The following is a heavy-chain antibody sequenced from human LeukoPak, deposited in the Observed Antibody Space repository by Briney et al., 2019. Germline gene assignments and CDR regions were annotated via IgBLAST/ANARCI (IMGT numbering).Heavy chain of an antibody. Sequence: SETLSLTCAVYGGSFSGYYWSWIRQPPGKGLGWIGEINHSGSTNYNPSLKSRVTISVDTSKNQFPPNLTSVTAADTAVYYCARSPVGAKFWFDPWGQGTLVTVSS. CDR3: ARSPVGAKFWFDP. V-gene: IGHV4-34*01. D-gene: IGHD1-26*01. J-gene: IGHJ5*02. CDR2: INHSGST. CDR1: GGSFSGYY.